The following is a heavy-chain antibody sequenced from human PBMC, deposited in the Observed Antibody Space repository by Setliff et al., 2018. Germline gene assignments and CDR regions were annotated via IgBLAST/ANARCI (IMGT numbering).Heavy chain of an antibody. CDR1: GGSVSSGSYY. Sequence: SETLSLTCSVSGGSVSSGSYYWGWIRQPPGKGLEWIGSIFHSGTTYYNPSLKSRITMSVDTSMNQLSLRLSSVTAADTAVYYCARHALSFDSAWDVWGKGTTVTVSS. CDR2: IFHSGTT. CDR3: ARHALSFDSAWDV. J-gene: IGHJ6*04. V-gene: IGHV4-39*01. D-gene: IGHD3-9*01.